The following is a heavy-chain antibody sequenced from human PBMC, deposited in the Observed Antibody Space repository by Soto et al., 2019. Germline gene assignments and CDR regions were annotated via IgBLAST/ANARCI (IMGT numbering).Heavy chain of an antibody. Sequence: ASVPVSCQHSGCTFPGHYFHLVRQAPAPGPEWMGESGPESGATSYAQKFQGRVTMTRDMSITTVYMKLNNLAPDDTAGYYCGRGRSGQIVVFYWGQGTPVTVSS. CDR3: GRGRSGQIVVFY. J-gene: IGHJ4*02. V-gene: IGHV1-2*02. CDR2: SGPESGAT. D-gene: IGHD1-26*01. CDR1: GCTFPGHY.